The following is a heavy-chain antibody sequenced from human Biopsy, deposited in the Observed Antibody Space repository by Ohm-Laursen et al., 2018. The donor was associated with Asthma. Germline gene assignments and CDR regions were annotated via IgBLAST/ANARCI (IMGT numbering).Heavy chain of an antibody. Sequence: LSLTCAASGITLSSFSMNWVRQAPGRGLEWVSYISSSSSPIYYADSVKGRFTISRDNAKNSLFLQMNSLRAEDTAVYYCARLIPGNSDYWGQGTLVTVSS. CDR1: GITLSSFS. D-gene: IGHD2-21*01. CDR3: ARLIPGNSDY. J-gene: IGHJ4*02. V-gene: IGHV3-48*01. CDR2: ISSSSSPI.